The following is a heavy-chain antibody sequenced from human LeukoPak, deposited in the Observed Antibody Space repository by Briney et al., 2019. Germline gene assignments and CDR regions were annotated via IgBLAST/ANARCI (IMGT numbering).Heavy chain of an antibody. J-gene: IGHJ5*02. CDR2: ISYDGSNK. V-gene: IGHV3-30*18. D-gene: IGHD1-7*01. CDR3: AKNYRSSWFDP. Sequence: GGSLRLPCAASGFTFSSYGMHWVRQAPGKGLEWVAVISYDGSNKYYADSVKGRFTISRDNSKNTLYLQMNSLRAEDTAVYYCAKNYRSSWFDPWGQGTLVTVSS. CDR1: GFTFSSYG.